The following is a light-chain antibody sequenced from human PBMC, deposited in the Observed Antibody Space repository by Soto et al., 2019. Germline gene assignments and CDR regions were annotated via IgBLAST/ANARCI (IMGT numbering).Light chain of an antibody. Sequence: QSVLTQPPSASGTPGQRVAISCSGSSSTFGSNAVNWYQQLPGTAPKLLIHDNDQRPSGVPDRFSGSKSGTSASLAISGLQSDDAADYYCAAWDDSLNGPVFGGGTQLTVL. J-gene: IGLJ2*01. CDR3: AAWDDSLNGPV. V-gene: IGLV1-44*01. CDR2: DND. CDR1: SSTFGSNA.